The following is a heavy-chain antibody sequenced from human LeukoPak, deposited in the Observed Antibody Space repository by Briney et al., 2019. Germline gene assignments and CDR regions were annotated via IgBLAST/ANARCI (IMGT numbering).Heavy chain of an antibody. CDR2: ISSSSSYI. Sequence: AGGSLRLSCAASGFTFSSYSMNWVRQAPGKGLEWVSSISSSSSYIYHADSVKGRFTISRDNAKNSLYLQMNSLRAEDTAVYYCANRGGVPVATLVRHDAFDIWGQGTMVTVSS. V-gene: IGHV3-21*04. J-gene: IGHJ3*02. CDR3: ANRGGVPVATLVRHDAFDI. D-gene: IGHD2-2*01. CDR1: GFTFSSYS.